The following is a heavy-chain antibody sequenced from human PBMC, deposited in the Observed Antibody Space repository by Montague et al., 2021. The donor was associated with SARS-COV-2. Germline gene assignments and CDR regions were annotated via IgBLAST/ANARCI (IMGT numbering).Heavy chain of an antibody. CDR3: ARHITGSGNAFDI. D-gene: IGHD3-10*01. Sequence: SETLSLTCTVSGGSISSTSYYWGWIRQPPGKGLEWIGSIYYTGSTHYNPSLKSRVTISVDTSKNQFSLKLSSVTAADTAAYYCARHITGSGNAFDIWGQGTMVTVSS. J-gene: IGHJ3*02. CDR1: GGSISSTSYY. CDR2: IYYTGST. V-gene: IGHV4-39*01.